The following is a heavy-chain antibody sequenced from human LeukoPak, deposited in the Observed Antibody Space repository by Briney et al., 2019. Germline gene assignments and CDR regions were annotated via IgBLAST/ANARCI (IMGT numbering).Heavy chain of an antibody. J-gene: IGHJ4*02. CDR2: INSDASTT. Sequence: GGSLRLSCAASGFTFSSYWMHWVRQAPGKGLVWVSRINSDASTTTYADSLLSRFTISRDNAKNTLYLQMNSLRGEDTAVYYCARGERGYDFDHWGQGTLVTVSS. V-gene: IGHV3-74*01. CDR3: ARGERGYDFDH. D-gene: IGHD5-12*01. CDR1: GFTFSSYW.